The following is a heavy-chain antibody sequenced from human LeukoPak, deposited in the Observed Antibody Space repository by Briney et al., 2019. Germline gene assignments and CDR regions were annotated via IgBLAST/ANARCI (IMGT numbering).Heavy chain of an antibody. Sequence: GGSLRLSCAASGFTFSSYSMNWVRQAPGKGLEWVSSISSSSSYIYYADSVKGRFTISRDNAKNTLYLQMNSLRAEDTAVYYCATTIIAATMDIWGQGTTVTVSS. CDR1: GFTFSSYS. J-gene: IGHJ6*02. CDR3: ATTIIAATMDI. V-gene: IGHV3-21*01. D-gene: IGHD6-13*01. CDR2: ISSSSSYI.